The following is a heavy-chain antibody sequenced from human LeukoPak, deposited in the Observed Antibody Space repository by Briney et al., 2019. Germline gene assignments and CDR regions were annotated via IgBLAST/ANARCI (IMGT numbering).Heavy chain of an antibody. CDR2: INHSGST. Sequence: SETLSLTCAVYGGSFSGYYWSWIRQPPGKGLEWIGEINHSGSTNYNPSLKSRVTISVDTSKNQFSLKLSSVTAADTAVYYCTGGAAVAGSFDYWAREPWSPSPQ. CDR1: GGSFSGYY. V-gene: IGHV4-34*01. D-gene: IGHD6-19*01. CDR3: TGGAAVAGSFDY. J-gene: IGHJ4*02.